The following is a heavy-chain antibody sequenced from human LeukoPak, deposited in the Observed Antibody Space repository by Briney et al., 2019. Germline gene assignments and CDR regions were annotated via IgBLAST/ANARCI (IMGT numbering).Heavy chain of an antibody. CDR3: ARDKGYYDSSGYYDDY. CDR2: ISSSSSYI. V-gene: IGHV3-21*01. J-gene: IGHJ4*02. Sequence: PGGSLRLSCAASGFTFSSYSMNWVRQAPGKGLEWVSPISSSSSYIYYADSVKGRFTISRDNAKNSLYLQMNSLRAEDTAVYYCARDKGYYDSSGYYDDYWGQGTLVTVSS. CDR1: GFTFSSYS. D-gene: IGHD3-22*01.